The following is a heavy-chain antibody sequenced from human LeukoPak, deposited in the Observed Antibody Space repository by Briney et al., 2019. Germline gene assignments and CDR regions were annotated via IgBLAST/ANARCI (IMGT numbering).Heavy chain of an antibody. CDR3: AAATDTTVFDY. V-gene: IGHV3-30*03. D-gene: IGHD2-15*01. Sequence: PGGSLRLSCAASGFTFSSYGMHWVRQAPGKGLEWVAVISYDGSNKYYADSVKGRFTISRDNSKNTLYLQMNSLRAEDTAVYYCAAATDTTVFDYWGQGTLVTVSS. CDR2: ISYDGSNK. J-gene: IGHJ4*02. CDR1: GFTFSSYG.